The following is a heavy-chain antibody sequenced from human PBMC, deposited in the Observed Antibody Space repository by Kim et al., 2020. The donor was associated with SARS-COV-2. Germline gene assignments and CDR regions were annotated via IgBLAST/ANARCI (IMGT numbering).Heavy chain of an antibody. CDR1: GFTFGDYA. Sequence: GGSLRLSCTASGFTFGDYAMSWFRQAPGKGLEWVGFIRSKAYGGTTEYAASVKARFTISRDDSKSIAYLQMNSLKTEDTAVYYCTREVTMIVVGMEDAFDIWGQGTMVTVSS. D-gene: IGHD3-22*01. J-gene: IGHJ3*02. V-gene: IGHV3-49*03. CDR3: TREVTMIVVGMEDAFDI. CDR2: IRSKAYGGTT.